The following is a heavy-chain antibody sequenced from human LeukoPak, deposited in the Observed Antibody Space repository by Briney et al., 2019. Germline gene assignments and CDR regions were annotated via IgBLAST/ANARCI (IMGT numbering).Heavy chain of an antibody. CDR2: INWNGGST. J-gene: IGHJ3*02. CDR1: GFTFDDYG. V-gene: IGHV3-20*04. Sequence: QTGGSLRPSCAASGFTFDDYGMSWVRQAPGKGLEWVSGINWNGGSTGNADSVKGRFTISRDNAKNSLYLQMNSLRAEDTAVYYCALLSLDAFDIWGQGTMVTVSS. CDR3: ALLSLDAFDI.